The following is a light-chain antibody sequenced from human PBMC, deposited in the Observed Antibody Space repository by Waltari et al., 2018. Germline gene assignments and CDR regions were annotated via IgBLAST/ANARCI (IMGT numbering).Light chain of an antibody. J-gene: IGLJ2*01. CDR2: GHS. V-gene: IGLV1-40*01. Sequence: QSVLTQPPSVSGAPGQRVTISCTGSSSNIGAGYDVHGYQQLPGTAPKLLIYGHSNPPSGVPARFSGSKSGPSASLAITGLQAEDEADYYCQSYDSSLSGVVFGGGTKLTVL. CDR1: SSNIGAGYD. CDR3: QSYDSSLSGVV.